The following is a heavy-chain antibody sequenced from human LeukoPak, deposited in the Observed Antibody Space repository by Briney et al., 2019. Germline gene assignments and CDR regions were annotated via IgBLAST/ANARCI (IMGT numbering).Heavy chain of an antibody. CDR1: GGSISSGDCY. D-gene: IGHD4-17*01. CDR3: ARGPYGVYY. J-gene: IGHJ4*02. Sequence: PSETLSLTCTVSGGSISSGDCYWSWIRQPPGKGLEWIGYIYYSGSTYYNPSLQSRVTISVDTSKNQFSLNLSSVTAADTAVYYCARGPYGVYYWGQGTLVIVSS. V-gene: IGHV4-61*08. CDR2: IYYSGST.